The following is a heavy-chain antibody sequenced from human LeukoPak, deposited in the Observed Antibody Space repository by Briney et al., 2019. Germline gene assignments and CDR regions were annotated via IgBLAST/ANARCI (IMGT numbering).Heavy chain of an antibody. D-gene: IGHD3-22*01. CDR2: ISGSGGST. CDR3: AKTITYYYDSSGPRGWFDP. J-gene: IGHJ5*02. CDR1: GFTFSSYA. V-gene: IGHV3-23*01. Sequence: GGSLRLSCAASGFTFSSYAMSWVRQAPGKGLEWVSAISGSGGSTYYADSVKGRFTISRDNSKNTLYLQMNSLRAEDTAVYYCAKTITYYYDSSGPRGWFDPWGQGTLVTVSS.